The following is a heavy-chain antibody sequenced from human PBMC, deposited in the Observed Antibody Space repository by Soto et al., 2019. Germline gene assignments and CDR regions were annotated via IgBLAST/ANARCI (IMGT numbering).Heavy chain of an antibody. CDR2: IWYDGSNK. CDR1: GFTFSSYG. V-gene: IGHV3-33*01. D-gene: IGHD3-9*01. CDR3: ARVGRYSRSSYYYYYMDV. Sequence: GGSLRLSCAASGFTFSSYGMHWVRQAPGKGLEWVAVIWYDGSNKYYADSVKGRFTISRDNSKNTLYLQMNSLRAEDTAVYYSARVGRYSRSSYYYYYMDVWGKGTTVTVSS. J-gene: IGHJ6*03.